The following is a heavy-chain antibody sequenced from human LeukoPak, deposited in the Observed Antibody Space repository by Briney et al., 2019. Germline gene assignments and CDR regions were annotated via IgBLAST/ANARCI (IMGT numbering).Heavy chain of an antibody. D-gene: IGHD6-25*01. CDR1: GFTVSSNY. V-gene: IGHV3-53*01. J-gene: IGHJ4*02. CDR3: ARAGYSSGQDDY. Sequence: GGSLRLSCAASGFTVSSNYMGWVRQAPGKGLEWVSVIYSGGSTYYADSVKGRFTISRDNSKNTLYLQMNSLRAEDTAVYYCARAGYSSGQDDYWGQGTLVTVSS. CDR2: IYSGGST.